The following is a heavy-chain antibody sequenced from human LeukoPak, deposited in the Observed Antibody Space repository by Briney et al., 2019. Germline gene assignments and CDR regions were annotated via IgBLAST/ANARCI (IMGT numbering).Heavy chain of an antibody. D-gene: IGHD2-2*01. Sequence: PGGSLRLSCAASGFTFNSYAMHWVRQAPGKGLEWVAVISYDGSNKYYADSVKGRFTISRDNSENTLYLQMNSLRAEDTAVYYCARRSSTSEFDYWGQGTLVTVSS. V-gene: IGHV3-30*01. CDR2: ISYDGSNK. J-gene: IGHJ4*02. CDR1: GFTFNSYA. CDR3: ARRSSTSEFDY.